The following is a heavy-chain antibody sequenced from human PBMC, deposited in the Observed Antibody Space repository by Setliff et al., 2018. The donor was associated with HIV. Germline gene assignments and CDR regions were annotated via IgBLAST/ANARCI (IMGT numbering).Heavy chain of an antibody. CDR3: ARDPGNGAVDY. CDR2: IKKKGDGGTT. Sequence: GGSLRLSCAASGFIFSNARMNWVRQVPGKGLEWVGHIKKKGDGGTTEYATPVIGRFTISRDNAKTSLSLQMNSLTAEDTAVYYCARDPGNGAVDYWGQGTLVTVSS. J-gene: IGHJ4*02. V-gene: IGHV3-15*05. CDR1: GFIFSNAR.